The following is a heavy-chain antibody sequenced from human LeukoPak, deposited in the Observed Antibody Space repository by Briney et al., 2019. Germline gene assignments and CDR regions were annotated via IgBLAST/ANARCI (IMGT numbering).Heavy chain of an antibody. Sequence: GGSLRLSCAASGFTFSDYYMSWIRQAPGKGLEWVSYISSSSSYTNYADSVKGRFTISRDNAKNSLYLQMNSLRAEDTAVYYCARARYYYDSSGFQEYYFDYWGQGTLVTVSP. J-gene: IGHJ4*02. CDR3: ARARYYYDSSGFQEYYFDY. CDR2: ISSSSSYT. D-gene: IGHD3-22*01. CDR1: GFTFSDYY. V-gene: IGHV3-11*06.